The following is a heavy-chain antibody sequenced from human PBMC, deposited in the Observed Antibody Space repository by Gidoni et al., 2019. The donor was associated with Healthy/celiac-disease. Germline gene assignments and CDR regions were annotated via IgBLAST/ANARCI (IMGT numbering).Heavy chain of an antibody. CDR2: ISYDGSNK. V-gene: IGHV3-30-3*01. CDR1: GFTFSSYA. Sequence: QVQLVESGGGVVQPGRSLRLPCAASGFTFSSYAMHWVRQAPGKGLEWVAVISYDGSNKYYADSVKGRFTISRDNSKNTLYLQMNSLRAEDTAVYYCARDVSFSPDAFDIWGQGTMVTVSS. CDR3: ARDVSFSPDAFDI. J-gene: IGHJ3*02.